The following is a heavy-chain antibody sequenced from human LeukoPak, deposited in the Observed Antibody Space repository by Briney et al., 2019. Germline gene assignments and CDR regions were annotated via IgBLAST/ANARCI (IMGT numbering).Heavy chain of an antibody. D-gene: IGHD2-15*01. CDR3: ARVLGYGWFDP. CDR2: IKQDGSQN. CDR1: GFTFRSYA. V-gene: IGHV3-7*01. J-gene: IGHJ5*02. Sequence: GGSLRLSCAASGFTFRSYAIHWVRQAPGKGLEWVANIKQDGSQNYYVDSVKGRFTISRDNAKNSLYLQMNSLRVEDTAVFYCARVLGYGWFDPWGQGTLVTVSS.